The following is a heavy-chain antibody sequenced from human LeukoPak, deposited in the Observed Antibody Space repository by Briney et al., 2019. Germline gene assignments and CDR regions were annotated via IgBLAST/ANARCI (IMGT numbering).Heavy chain of an antibody. Sequence: GGSLTLSCAASGFTFSSYEMNWVRQAPGKGLEWVSYISSSGSTIYYADSVKGRFTISRDNAKNSLYLQMNSLRAEDTAVYYCARYRSSWYVADVWGKGTTVTISS. CDR3: ARYRSSWYVADV. D-gene: IGHD6-13*01. V-gene: IGHV3-48*03. J-gene: IGHJ6*04. CDR2: ISSSGSTI. CDR1: GFTFSSYE.